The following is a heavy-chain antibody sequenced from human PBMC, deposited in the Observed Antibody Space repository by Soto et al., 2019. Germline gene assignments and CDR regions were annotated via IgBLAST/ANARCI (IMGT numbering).Heavy chain of an antibody. Sequence: ASVKVSCKVSGCTLTELSMHWVRQAPGKGLEWMGGFDPEDGETIYAQKFQGRVTMTEDTSTDTAYMELSSPRSEDTAVYYCATAWITMVRGVIISTGVFDYWGQGTLVTVSS. CDR2: FDPEDGET. CDR3: ATAWITMVRGVIISTGVFDY. CDR1: GCTLTELS. V-gene: IGHV1-24*01. D-gene: IGHD3-10*01. J-gene: IGHJ4*02.